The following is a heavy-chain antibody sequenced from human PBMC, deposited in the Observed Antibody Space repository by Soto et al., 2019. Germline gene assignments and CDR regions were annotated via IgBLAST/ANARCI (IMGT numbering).Heavy chain of an antibody. D-gene: IGHD6-13*01. CDR3: ARVRIAAAHTFDY. V-gene: IGHV4-31*03. J-gene: IGHJ4*02. Sequence: SETLSLTCTVSGGSISSGGYYWSWIRQHPGKGLEWIGYIYYSGSTYYNPSLKSRVTISVDTSKNQFSLKLSSVTAADTAVYYCARVRIAAAHTFDYWGQGTLVTVSS. CDR1: GGSISSGGYY. CDR2: IYYSGST.